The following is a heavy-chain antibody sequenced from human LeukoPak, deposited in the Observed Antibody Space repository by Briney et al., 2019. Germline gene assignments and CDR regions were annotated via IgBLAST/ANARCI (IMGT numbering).Heavy chain of an antibody. CDR2: IIPIFGTA. CDR1: GGTFSSYA. J-gene: IGHJ6*02. V-gene: IGHV1-69*13. D-gene: IGHD1-1*01. Sequence: SVKVSCKASGGTFSSYAISWVRQAPGQGLEWMGGIIPIFGTANYAQKFQGRVTITADESTSTAYMELSSLRSEDSAVYYCARASLERRRDYYYGMDVWGQGTTVTVSS. CDR3: ARASLERRRDYYYGMDV.